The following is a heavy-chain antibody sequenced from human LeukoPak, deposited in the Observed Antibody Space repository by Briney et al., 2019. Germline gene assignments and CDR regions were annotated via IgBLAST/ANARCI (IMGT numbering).Heavy chain of an antibody. V-gene: IGHV3-7*03. D-gene: IGHD1-7*01. CDR3: ARGGMTGTADY. CDR1: GFTFSNYW. Sequence: PGGSLRLSCEASGFTFSNYWMTWVRQAPGKGLEWVANIKQDGSETCYVDSVKGRFTLSRDNARSSLYLQMNYLGVDDTAVYYCARGGMTGTADYWGPGTLVTVSS. J-gene: IGHJ4*02. CDR2: IKQDGSET.